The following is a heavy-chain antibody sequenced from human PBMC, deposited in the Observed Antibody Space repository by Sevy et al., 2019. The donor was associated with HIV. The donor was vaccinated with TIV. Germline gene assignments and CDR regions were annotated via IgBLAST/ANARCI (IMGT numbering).Heavy chain of an antibody. CDR2: INSDESSI. CDR3: ARGDYNDVYYFFDL. J-gene: IGHJ2*01. D-gene: IGHD3-22*01. CDR1: GFTFSSYW. Sequence: GGSLTLSCEVSGFTFSSYWMHWVRQAPGKGLVWVSRINSDESSINYADSVKGRFTISRDNAKNTLYLQMEGLRAEDTAVYYCARGDYNDVYYFFDLWGRGTLVTVSS. V-gene: IGHV3-74*01.